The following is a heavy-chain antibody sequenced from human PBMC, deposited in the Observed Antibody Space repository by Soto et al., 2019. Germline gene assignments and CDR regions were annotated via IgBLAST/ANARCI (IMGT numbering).Heavy chain of an antibody. D-gene: IGHD2-21*02. V-gene: IGHV3-74*01. Sequence: RGSLRLSCAASGFTFNYYWMHWVRQAPGQGLVWVSHIHSDGGTTTYADSVKGRFTISRDNAKNTLYLQMNSLRAEDTAVYYCVRGDKGGFDLWGQGTTVTVSS. J-gene: IGHJ3*01. CDR3: VRGDKGGFDL. CDR2: IHSDGGTT. CDR1: GFTFNYYW.